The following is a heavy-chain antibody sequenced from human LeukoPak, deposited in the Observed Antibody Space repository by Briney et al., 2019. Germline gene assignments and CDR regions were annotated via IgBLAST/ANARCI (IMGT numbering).Heavy chain of an antibody. Sequence: GGSLRLSCAASGFTFSRHWMHWVRDGTGKGLEWVSRIKSDASETQYADSVKRRFTISRRNAHNTLYLQMTSLRPEDTAIYYCARVISYFDLWGQGALVTASS. V-gene: IGHV3-74*01. CDR3: ARVISYFDL. D-gene: IGHD3-3*02. CDR1: GFTFSRHW. J-gene: IGHJ4*02. CDR2: IKSDASET.